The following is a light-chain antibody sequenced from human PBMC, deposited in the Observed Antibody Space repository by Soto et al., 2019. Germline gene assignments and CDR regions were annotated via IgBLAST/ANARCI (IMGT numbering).Light chain of an antibody. J-gene: IGKJ4*01. CDR1: HSIRDC. CDR3: QQYESYSLT. CDR2: DAS. Sequence: DIPMTQSPSTLSASVGDSLTITCRTSHSIRDCLAWYQQKPGKDPHLLIYDASNLESGVPSMFSGSESGTEFTLTISSLRPDDFASYYCQQYESYSLTFGGGTRVEIK. V-gene: IGKV1-5*01.